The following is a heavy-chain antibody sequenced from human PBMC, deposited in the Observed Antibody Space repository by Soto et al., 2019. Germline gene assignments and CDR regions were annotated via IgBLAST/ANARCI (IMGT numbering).Heavy chain of an antibody. CDR3: ARRYCSGTYCSWIGFGY. CDR2: FGRVGDI. V-gene: IGHV3-13*01. J-gene: IGHJ4*02. CDR1: GFTFSSFD. Sequence: GGSLRLSCDTSGFTFSSFDMHWVRQATGKGLEWVSGFGRVGDIYYSGSVKGRFTTFRDNSQNSLYLQRNSLGAGDMAVYYCARRYCSGTYCSWIGFGYWGEGPQVTVSS. D-gene: IGHD2-15*01.